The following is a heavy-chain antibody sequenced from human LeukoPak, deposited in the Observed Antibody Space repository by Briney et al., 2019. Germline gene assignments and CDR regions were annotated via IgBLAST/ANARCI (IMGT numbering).Heavy chain of an antibody. Sequence: PGGSLRLSCEASGFTFSIYEMNWARQPPGKGLEWIGEINHSGSTNYNPSLKSRVTISVDTSKNQFSLKLSSVTAADTAVYYCARRSRIRFLEWLPSTYFDYWGQGTLVTVSS. V-gene: IGHV4-34*01. CDR3: ARRSRIRFLEWLPSTYFDY. CDR2: INHSGST. CDR1: GFTFSIYE. J-gene: IGHJ4*02. D-gene: IGHD3-3*01.